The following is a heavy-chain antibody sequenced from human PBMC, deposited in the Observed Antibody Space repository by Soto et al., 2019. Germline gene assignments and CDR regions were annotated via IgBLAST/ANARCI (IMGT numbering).Heavy chain of an antibody. CDR1: GFTFDDYA. CDR3: AKDIGYDSSGYYQG. V-gene: IGHV3-9*01. Sequence: EVQLVESGGGLVQPGRSLRLSCAASGFTFDDYAMHWVRQAPGKGLEWVSGISWNSGSIGYADSVKGRFTISRDNAKNSLYLQMNRLRAEDTALYYCAKDIGYDSSGYYQGWGQGTLVTVSS. D-gene: IGHD3-22*01. J-gene: IGHJ4*02. CDR2: ISWNSGSI.